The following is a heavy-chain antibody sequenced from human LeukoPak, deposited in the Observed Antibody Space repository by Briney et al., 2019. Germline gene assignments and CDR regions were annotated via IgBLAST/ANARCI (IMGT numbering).Heavy chain of an antibody. CDR3: ARLPSYSRYYYYGMDV. Sequence: SETLSLTCAVYGGSFSGYYWSWIRQPPGKGLEWIGEINHSGSTNYNPSLKSRVTISVDTSKNQFSLKLSSVTAADTAVYYCARLPSYSRYYYYGMDVWGQGTTVTVSS. CDR2: INHSGST. D-gene: IGHD1-26*01. V-gene: IGHV4-34*01. J-gene: IGHJ6*02. CDR1: GGSFSGYY.